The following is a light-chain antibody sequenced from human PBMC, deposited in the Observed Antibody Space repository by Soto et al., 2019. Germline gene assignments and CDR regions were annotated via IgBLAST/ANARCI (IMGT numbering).Light chain of an antibody. CDR2: GAA. V-gene: IGKV3-15*01. CDR1: QTIRSN. Sequence: EIVMTQSPATLSVSPGERATLSCRASQTIRSNLAWYQQIPGQAPRLLIHGAATRATGIPARFSGSGSGTEFTHTISGLQSEDYAVYYCQQYNNWPPWTFGQGTKVEI. CDR3: QQYNNWPPWT. J-gene: IGKJ1*01.